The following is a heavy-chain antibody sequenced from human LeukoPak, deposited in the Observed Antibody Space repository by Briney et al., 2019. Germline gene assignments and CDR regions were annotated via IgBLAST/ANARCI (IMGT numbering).Heavy chain of an antibody. V-gene: IGHV3-7*03. J-gene: IGHJ5*02. CDR3: ARRGLSFGVVTSYNWFDP. D-gene: IGHD3-3*01. CDR2: IKQDGSEK. Sequence: GGSLRLSCAASGFTFNSYWMSWVRQAPGKGLEWVANIKQDGSEKYYVDSVMGRFTISRDNAKNSLYLQMNSLRAEDTAVYFCARRGLSFGVVTSYNWFDPWGQGSLVTVSS. CDR1: GFTFNSYW.